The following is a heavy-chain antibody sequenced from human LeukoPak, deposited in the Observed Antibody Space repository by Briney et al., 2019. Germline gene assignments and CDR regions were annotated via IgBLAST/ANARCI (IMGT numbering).Heavy chain of an antibody. Sequence: GGSLRLSCAASGFTFSSYAMSWVRQAPGKGVEWVSAISGSGDSTFYADSVKGRFTISRDNSKNTLYLQMNSLRAEDTAVYYCAKLDLYDSSGYHSPDAFDIWGQGTMVTVSS. CDR2: ISGSGDST. D-gene: IGHD3-22*01. CDR3: AKLDLYDSSGYHSPDAFDI. V-gene: IGHV3-23*01. CDR1: GFTFSSYA. J-gene: IGHJ3*02.